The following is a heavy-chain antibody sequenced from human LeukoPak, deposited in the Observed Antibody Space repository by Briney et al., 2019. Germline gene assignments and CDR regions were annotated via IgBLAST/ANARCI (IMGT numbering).Heavy chain of an antibody. V-gene: IGHV3-21*01. Sequence: PGGSLRLSCAASGFTFSSYSMNWVRQAPGKGLEWVSSISSSSSYIYYADSVKGRFTISRDNAKNSLYLQMNSLRAEDTAVYYCANGGVQLWPPDYYYGMDVWGQGTTVTVSS. CDR3: ANGGVQLWPPDYYYGMDV. J-gene: IGHJ6*02. D-gene: IGHD5-18*01. CDR2: ISSSSSYI. CDR1: GFTFSSYS.